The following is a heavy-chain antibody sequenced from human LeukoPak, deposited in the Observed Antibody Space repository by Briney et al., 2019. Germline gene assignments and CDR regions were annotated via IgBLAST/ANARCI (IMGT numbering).Heavy chain of an antibody. D-gene: IGHD6-19*01. CDR2: INHSGST. CDR1: GGSFSGYY. CDR3: ARRRRKNNRSGWFSAREEGSSRYFDY. V-gene: IGHV4-34*01. Sequence: SETLSLTCAVYGGSFSGYYWSWIRQPPGKGLEWIGEINHSGSTNYNPSLKSRVTISVDTSKNQFSLELSSVTAADTAVYYCARRRRKNNRSGWFSAREEGSSRYFDYWGQGTLVTVSS. J-gene: IGHJ4*02.